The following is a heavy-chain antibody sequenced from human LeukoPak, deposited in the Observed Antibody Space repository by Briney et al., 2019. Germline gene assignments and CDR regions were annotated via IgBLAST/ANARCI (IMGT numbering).Heavy chain of an antibody. CDR1: GFTFSSAW. CDR3: ASSTFLAVAGLPEY. V-gene: IGHV3-21*01. J-gene: IGHJ4*02. CDR2: ISSSSSYI. Sequence: GGSLGLSCAASGFTFSSAWMNWVRQAPGKGLEWVSSISSSSSYIYYADSVKGRFTISRDNAKNSLYLQMNSLRAEDTAVYYCASSTFLAVAGLPEYWGQGILSPSPQ. D-gene: IGHD6-19*01.